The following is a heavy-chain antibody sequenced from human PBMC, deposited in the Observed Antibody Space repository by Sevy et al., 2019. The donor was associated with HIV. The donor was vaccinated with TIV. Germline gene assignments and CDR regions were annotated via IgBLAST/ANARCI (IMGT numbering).Heavy chain of an antibody. CDR2: ISGSGGST. J-gene: IGHJ1*01. CDR3: AKDRTGSSWYREYFQH. D-gene: IGHD6-13*01. Sequence: GGSLRLSCAASGFTFSSYAMSWVRQAPGKGLEWVSAISGSGGSTYYADSVKGRFTISRENSKNTLYLQMNSLRAEDTAVYYCAKDRTGSSWYREYFQHWGQGTLVTVSS. V-gene: IGHV3-23*01. CDR1: GFTFSSYA.